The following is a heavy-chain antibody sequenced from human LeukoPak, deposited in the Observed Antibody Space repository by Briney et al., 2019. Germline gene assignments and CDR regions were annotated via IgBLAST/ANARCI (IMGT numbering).Heavy chain of an antibody. J-gene: IGHJ6*02. D-gene: IGHD3-3*01. CDR1: GFTFDDYA. V-gene: IGHV3-9*01. Sequence: PGRSLRLSCAASGFTFDDYAMHWVRRAPGRGLEWVSGLSWNSGSIGYADSVKGRFTISRDNAKNSLYLQMNSLRAEDTALYYCAKDLGQYYDFWSGYPPYYYGMDVWGQGTTVTVSS. CDR3: AKDLGQYYDFWSGYPPYYYGMDV. CDR2: LSWNSGSI.